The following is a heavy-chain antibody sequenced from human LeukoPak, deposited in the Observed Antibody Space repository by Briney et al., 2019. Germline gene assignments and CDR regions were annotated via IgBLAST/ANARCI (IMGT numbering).Heavy chain of an antibody. CDR2: ISGSGGSK. CDR3: ATHSSSWYGDAFDI. V-gene: IGHV3-23*01. D-gene: IGHD6-13*01. CDR1: GFTFSSYA. Sequence: GGSLRLSCAASGFTFSSYAMSWVRQAPGKGLEWVSSISGSGGSKYYADSVKGRFTISRDTSRNTLYLQMNSLRAEDTAVYYCATHSSSWYGDAFDIWGQGTMVTVSS. J-gene: IGHJ3*02.